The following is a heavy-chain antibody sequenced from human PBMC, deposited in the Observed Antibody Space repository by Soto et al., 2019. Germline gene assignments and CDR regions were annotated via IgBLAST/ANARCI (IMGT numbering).Heavy chain of an antibody. J-gene: IGHJ4*02. CDR1: GFNFGDFA. CDR2: LNWNSVTA. D-gene: IGHD3-16*01. CDR3: VKDISGACSYPNYDA. Sequence: GGSLRLSCAASGFNFGDFAMHWVRQTPGKGLEWVAGLNWNSVTAGYGDSVKGRCSISRDNGKYALYLQMTSLRPEDSALYYCVKDISGACSYPNYDAWGQGTLVTVSS. V-gene: IGHV3-9*01.